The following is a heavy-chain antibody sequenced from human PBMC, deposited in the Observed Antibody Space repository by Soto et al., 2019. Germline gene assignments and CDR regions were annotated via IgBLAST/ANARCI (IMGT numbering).Heavy chain of an antibody. V-gene: IGHV3-9*01. D-gene: IGHD3-16*01. J-gene: IGHJ6*02. Sequence: GGSLRLSCAASGFTFDDYAVHWVRQAPGKGLEWVSGISWNSGSIGYADSVKGRFTISRDNAKNSLYLQMNSLRAEDTALYYCAKDILRGSLYYHYYGMDVWGQGTMVTVSS. CDR3: AKDILRGSLYYHYYGMDV. CDR2: ISWNSGSI. CDR1: GFTFDDYA.